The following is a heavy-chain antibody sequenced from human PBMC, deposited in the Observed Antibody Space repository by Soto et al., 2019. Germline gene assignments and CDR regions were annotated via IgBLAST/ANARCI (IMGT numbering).Heavy chain of an antibody. V-gene: IGHV4-30-2*01. Sequence: QLQLQESGSGLVKPSQTLSLTCAVSGGSISSGGYSWSWIRQPPGKGLEWIGYIYHSGSTYYNPSLKSRVTISVDRSKNQFSLKLSSVTAADTAVYYCARGLASSLYSSGWYRDRDYYFDYWGQGTLVTVSS. CDR3: ARGLASSLYSSGWYRDRDYYFDY. J-gene: IGHJ4*02. CDR1: GGSISSGGYS. D-gene: IGHD6-19*01. CDR2: IYHSGST.